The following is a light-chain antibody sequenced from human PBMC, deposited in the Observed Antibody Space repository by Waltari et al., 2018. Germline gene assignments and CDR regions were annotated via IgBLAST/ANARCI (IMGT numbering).Light chain of an antibody. Sequence: QSALTQPASVSGSPGQSITIPCTGTSSDVGTYNLVSWYQQHPGKAPKLKIYEGTKRPSGVSKLFAGSKSGTTASLTISGLQAEDEAHYYCCSYAGGRPHVVFGGGTQLTVL. V-gene: IGLV2-23*01. J-gene: IGLJ2*01. CDR2: EGT. CDR1: SSDVGTYNL. CDR3: CSYAGGRPHVV.